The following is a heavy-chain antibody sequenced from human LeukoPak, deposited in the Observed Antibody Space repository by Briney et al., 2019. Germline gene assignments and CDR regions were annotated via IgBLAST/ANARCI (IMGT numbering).Heavy chain of an antibody. CDR2: IIPILGIA. CDR3: ASSTTAVAGPPYYYGMDV. V-gene: IGHV1-69*02. J-gene: IGHJ6*02. D-gene: IGHD6-19*01. CDR1: GGTFSSYT. Sequence: LVKVSCKASGGTFSSYTISWVRQAPGQGLEWMGRIIPILGIANYAQKFQGRVTITADKSTSTAYMELSSLRSEDTAVYYCASSTTAVAGPPYYYGMDVWGQGTTVTVSS.